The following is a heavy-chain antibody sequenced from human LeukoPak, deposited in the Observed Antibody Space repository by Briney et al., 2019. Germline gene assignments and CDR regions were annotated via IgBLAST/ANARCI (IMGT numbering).Heavy chain of an antibody. Sequence: SETLSLTCAVYGGSFSGYYWSWIRQPPGKGLEWIGEINHSGSTNYNPSLKSRVTISVDTSKNQFSLKLSSVTAADTAVYYCARLRRGSSFIPTDTHFDYWGQGTLVTVSS. J-gene: IGHJ4*02. V-gene: IGHV4-34*01. CDR1: GGSFSGYY. CDR2: INHSGST. CDR3: ARLRRGSSFIPTDTHFDY. D-gene: IGHD3-22*01.